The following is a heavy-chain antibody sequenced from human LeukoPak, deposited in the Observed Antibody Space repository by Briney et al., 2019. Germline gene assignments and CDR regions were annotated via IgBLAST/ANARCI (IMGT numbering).Heavy chain of an antibody. Sequence: PGGSLRLSCAASGFTFSSYSMNWVRQAPGKGLEWVSYISSSSSTIYYADSVKGRFTISRDNAKNSLYLQMNSLRAEDTAVYYWARASYGGYVGYWGQGTLVTVPS. CDR2: ISSSSSTI. CDR1: GFTFSSYS. J-gene: IGHJ4*02. V-gene: IGHV3-48*01. D-gene: IGHD5-12*01. CDR3: ARASYGGYVGY.